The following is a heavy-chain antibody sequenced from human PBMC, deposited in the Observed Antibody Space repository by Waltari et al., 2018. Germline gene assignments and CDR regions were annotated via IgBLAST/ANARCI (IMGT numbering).Heavy chain of an antibody. D-gene: IGHD5-12*01. CDR1: GFTVSSNY. CDR3: ARESRDGYKREGMDV. V-gene: IGHV3-66*02. CDR2: IYSGGST. Sequence: EVQLVESGGGLVQPGGSLRLSCAASGFTVSSNYMSWVRQAPGKGLEWDAVIYSGGSTYYAGSVKGRFTISRDKAKNTLYLQMNSLRAEDTAVYYCARESRDGYKREGMDVWGQGTTVTVSS. J-gene: IGHJ6*02.